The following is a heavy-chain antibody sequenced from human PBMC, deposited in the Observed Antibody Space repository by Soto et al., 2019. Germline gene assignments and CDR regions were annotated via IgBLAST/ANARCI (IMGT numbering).Heavy chain of an antibody. J-gene: IGHJ4*02. D-gene: IGHD3-9*01. V-gene: IGHV3-74*01. CDR2: INSDGSST. CDR3: ARGQDILAYFDY. CDR1: GFTFSSYW. Sequence: GGSLRLSCAASGFTFSSYWMHWVRQAPGKGLVWVSRINSDGSSTSYADSVKGRFTISRDNAKNTLYLQMNSLRAEDTAVYYCARGQDILAYFDYWGQGTLVTVSS.